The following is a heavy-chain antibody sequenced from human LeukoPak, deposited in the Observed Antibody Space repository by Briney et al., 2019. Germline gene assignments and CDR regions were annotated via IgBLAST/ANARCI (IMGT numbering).Heavy chain of an antibody. D-gene: IGHD2-2*01. CDR2: IYYSGST. V-gene: IGHV4-59*08. CDR1: GGSISSYY. Sequence: SETLSLTCTVPGGSISSYYWSRIRQPPGKGLEWIGYIYYSGSTNYNPSLKSRVTTSVDTSKNQFSLKLSSVTAADTAVYYCARHVRSYCSSTSCYYYYGMDVWGQGTTVTVSS. J-gene: IGHJ6*02. CDR3: ARHVRSYCSSTSCYYYYGMDV.